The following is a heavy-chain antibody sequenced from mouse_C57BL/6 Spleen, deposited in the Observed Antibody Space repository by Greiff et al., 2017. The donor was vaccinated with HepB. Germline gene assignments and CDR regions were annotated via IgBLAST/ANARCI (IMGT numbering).Heavy chain of an antibody. J-gene: IGHJ2*01. CDR3: ARQGSGYFDY. CDR1: GFTFSDYS. CDR2: ISNGGGST. V-gene: IGHV5-12*01. D-gene: IGHD3-2*02. Sequence: EVQLVESGGGLVQPGGSLKLSCAASGFTFSDYSMYWVRQTPEKRLEWVAYISNGGGSTYYPDTVKGRFTISRDNAKNTLYLQMSRLKSEDTAMYYCARQGSGYFDYWGQGTTLTVSS.